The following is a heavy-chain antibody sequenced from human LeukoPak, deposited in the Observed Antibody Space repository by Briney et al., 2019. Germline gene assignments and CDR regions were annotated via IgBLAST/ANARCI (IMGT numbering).Heavy chain of an antibody. CDR3: VPTHGSYYPFDI. D-gene: IGHD1-26*01. V-gene: IGHV3-48*03. CDR1: GFTFSNYE. Sequence: PGGSLGLSCAASGFTFSNYEMNWVRQAPGKGLEWVSYISSSGSTIYNADSVKGRFSISRDNAKNSLYLQMNSLRVEDTAVYYCVPTHGSYYPFDIWGQGTMVTVSS. CDR2: ISSSGSTI. J-gene: IGHJ3*02.